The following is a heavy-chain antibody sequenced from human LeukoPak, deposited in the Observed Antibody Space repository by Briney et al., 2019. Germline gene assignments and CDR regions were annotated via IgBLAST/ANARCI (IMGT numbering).Heavy chain of an antibody. CDR2: ITSRGEST. Sequence: PGGSLRLSCAASGFTFSIYAMSWVRQAPGKGLQWVSSITSRGESTLHVDSVKGRFTITRDNSENTLYLQMHSLRAEDTAVYYCARDRPNYYGSDGHYYRRDGDYWGRGTLVSVSS. V-gene: IGHV3-23*01. J-gene: IGHJ4*02. CDR1: GFTFSIYA. D-gene: IGHD3-22*01. CDR3: ARDRPNYYGSDGHYYRRDGDY.